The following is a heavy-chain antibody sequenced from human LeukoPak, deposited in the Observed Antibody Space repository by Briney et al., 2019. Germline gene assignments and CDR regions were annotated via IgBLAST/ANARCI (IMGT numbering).Heavy chain of an antibody. V-gene: IGHV3-7*01. CDR1: GLTVSSNH. Sequence: GGSLRLSCAASGLTVSSNHMAWVRQAPGKGLEWVANIKRDGNEKNYVDSVKGRFSISRDNAKNSLYLQMDSLRAEDAAVYYCAKEGAYPIITYDSWGQGALVTVSS. CDR3: AKEGAYPIITYDS. CDR2: IKRDGNEK. D-gene: IGHD3-10*01. J-gene: IGHJ5*01.